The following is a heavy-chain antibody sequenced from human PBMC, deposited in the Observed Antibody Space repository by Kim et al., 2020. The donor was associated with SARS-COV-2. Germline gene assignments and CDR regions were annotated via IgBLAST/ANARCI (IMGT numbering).Heavy chain of an antibody. Sequence: ASVKVSCKASGYTFTSYYMHWVRQAPGQGLEWMGIINPSGGSTSYAQKFQGRVTMTRDTSTSTVYMELSSLRSEDTAVYYRARAIGGGNWNYPPADDYWGQGTLVTVSS. CDR1: GYTFTSYY. V-gene: IGHV1-46*01. CDR2: INPSGGST. J-gene: IGHJ4*02. D-gene: IGHD1-7*01. CDR3: ARAIGGGNWNYPPADDY.